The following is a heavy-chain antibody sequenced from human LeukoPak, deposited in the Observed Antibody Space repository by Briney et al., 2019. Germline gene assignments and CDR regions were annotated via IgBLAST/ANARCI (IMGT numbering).Heavy chain of an antibody. D-gene: IGHD3-3*01. CDR1: GYSISSASY. J-gene: IGHJ4*02. CDR3: ARPISSQGYFGVVID. V-gene: IGHV4-38-2*01. Sequence: PSETLSLTXAVSGYSISSASYWGWVRQPPGKGLEWIGNIYHCGGPYYNPSLKSRVTISVDTSKNQFSLKLSSVTAADTAVYYCARPISSQGYFGVVIDWGQGTLVTVSS. CDR2: IYHCGGP.